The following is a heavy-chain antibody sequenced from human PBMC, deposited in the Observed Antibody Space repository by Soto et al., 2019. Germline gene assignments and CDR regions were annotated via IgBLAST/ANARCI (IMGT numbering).Heavy chain of an antibody. CDR1: GFSFSSYG. J-gene: IGHJ6*02. CDR3: AKDTEAYYYGMDV. Sequence: PGGSLRLSCAASGFSFSSYGMHWVRQAPGKGLEWVAVISYDGSNKNYADSVKGRFTISRDNSKNTLYLQMNSLSGEDTALYYCAKDTEAYYYGMDVWGQGTTVTVSS. V-gene: IGHV3-30*18. CDR2: ISYDGSNK. D-gene: IGHD2-8*02.